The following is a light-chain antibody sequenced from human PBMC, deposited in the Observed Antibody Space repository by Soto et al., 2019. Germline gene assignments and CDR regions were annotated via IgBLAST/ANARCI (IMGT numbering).Light chain of an antibody. Sequence: EIVLTQSPGTLSLSPGERATLSCRASQSVSSSYLAWYQKKPGQAPRLLIYRASSRATGIPDRFSGSGSAADFTLTIIRLEPDDYAVYYCRQYGSSPQLTFGGGTKVEIK. CDR2: RAS. CDR1: QSVSSSY. J-gene: IGKJ4*01. V-gene: IGKV3-20*01. CDR3: RQYGSSPQLT.